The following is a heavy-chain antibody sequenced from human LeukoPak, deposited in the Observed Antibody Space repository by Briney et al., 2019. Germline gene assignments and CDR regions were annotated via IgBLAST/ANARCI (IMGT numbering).Heavy chain of an antibody. J-gene: IGHJ4*02. CDR3: ARGLTYYYDSSAYYPLDY. CDR2: MNPNSGNT. Sequence: ASVKVSCKASGYTFTSYGISWVRQAPGQGLEWMGWMNPNSGNTGYAQRFQGRVTMTRNTSITTAYMELSSLRSEDTAVYYCARGLTYYYDSSAYYPLDYWGQGTLVTVSS. D-gene: IGHD3-22*01. CDR1: GYTFTSYG. V-gene: IGHV1-8*02.